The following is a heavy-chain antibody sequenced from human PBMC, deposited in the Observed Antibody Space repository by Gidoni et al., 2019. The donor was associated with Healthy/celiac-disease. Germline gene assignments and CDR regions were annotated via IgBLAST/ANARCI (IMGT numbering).Heavy chain of an antibody. CDR1: GFTFSSYA. V-gene: IGHV3-23*01. CDR2: ISGSGGST. D-gene: IGHD3-10*01. J-gene: IGHJ4*02. Sequence: EVQLLASGGGLVQPGGSLRLSCAASGFTFSSYALSWVRQAPGKGLEWVSAISGSGGSTYYADSVKGRFTISRDNSKNTLYLQMNSLRAEDTAVYYCAKALQTYYYGSGSYYKDYWGQGTLVTVSS. CDR3: AKALQTYYYGSGSYYKDY.